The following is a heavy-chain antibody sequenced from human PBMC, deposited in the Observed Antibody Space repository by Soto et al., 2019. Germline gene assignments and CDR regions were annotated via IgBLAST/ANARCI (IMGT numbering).Heavy chain of an antibody. CDR3: TRDPVGGNWFDP. J-gene: IGHJ5*02. D-gene: IGHD1-26*01. CDR2: TNPYNGNT. V-gene: IGHV1-18*01. Sequence: QVQLVQSGVEVKKPGASVKVSCKASGYTFTSYGISWVRQAPGQGLEWMGWTNPYNGNTNCAQKLQGRVTMTTDTSTSTAYMELRSLRSDDTAVYYCTRDPVGGNWFDPWGQGTLVTVSS. CDR1: GYTFTSYG.